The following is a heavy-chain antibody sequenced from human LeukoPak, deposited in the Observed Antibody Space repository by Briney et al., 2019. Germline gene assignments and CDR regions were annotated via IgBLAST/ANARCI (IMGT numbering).Heavy chain of an antibody. CDR3: ARSIAVAYPADY. CDR1: GFTFSSYA. J-gene: IGHJ4*02. V-gene: IGHV3-64*01. CDR2: ISSNGGST. Sequence: GGSLRLSCAASGFTFSSYAMHWVRQAPGKGLEYVSAISSNGGSTYYANSVKGRFTISRDNSENTLYLQMGSLRAEDMAVYYCARSIAVAYPADYWGQGTLVTVSS. D-gene: IGHD6-19*01.